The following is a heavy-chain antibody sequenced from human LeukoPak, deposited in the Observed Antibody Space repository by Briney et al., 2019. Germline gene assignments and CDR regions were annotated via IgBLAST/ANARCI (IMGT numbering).Heavy chain of an antibody. CDR1: GGSFSGYY. Sequence: PSETLSLTCAVYGGSFSGYYWSWIRQPPGEGLEWIGEINHSGSTNYNPSLKSRVTISVDTSKNQFSLKLSSVTAADTAVYYCARGLGSSSLFFYYYYYMDVWGKGTTVTVSS. CDR3: ARGLGSSSLFFYYYYYMDV. D-gene: IGHD6-6*01. V-gene: IGHV4-34*01. CDR2: INHSGST. J-gene: IGHJ6*03.